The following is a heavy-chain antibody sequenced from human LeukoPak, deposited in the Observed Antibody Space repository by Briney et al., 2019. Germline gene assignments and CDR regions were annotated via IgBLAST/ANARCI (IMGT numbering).Heavy chain of an antibody. V-gene: IGHV5-51*01. D-gene: IGHD6-6*01. CDR3: ARLQDSSSFYYYYYGMDV. Sequence: GESLQISCQGSGYSFTSYWIGWVRQMPGKGLEWMGIIYPGDSDTRYSPSFQGQVTISADKSISTAYLQWSSLKASDTAMYYCARLQDSSSFYYYYYGMDVWGQGTTVTVSS. CDR2: IYPGDSDT. J-gene: IGHJ6*02. CDR1: GYSFTSYW.